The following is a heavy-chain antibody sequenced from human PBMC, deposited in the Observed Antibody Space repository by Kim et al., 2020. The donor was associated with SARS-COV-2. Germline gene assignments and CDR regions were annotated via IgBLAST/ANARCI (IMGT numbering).Heavy chain of an antibody. V-gene: IGHV3-23*01. CDR3: AKDMTYPELDGDFDI. D-gene: IGHD6-6*01. Sequence: DAVKGRFTISRDNSKNTLYLQMNSLRAEDTAVYYCAKDMTYPELDGDFDIWGQGTMVTVSS. J-gene: IGHJ3*02.